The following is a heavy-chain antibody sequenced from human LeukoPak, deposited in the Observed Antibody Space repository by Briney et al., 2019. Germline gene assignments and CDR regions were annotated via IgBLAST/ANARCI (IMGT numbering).Heavy chain of an antibody. CDR1: GGSISSYY. Sequence: SETPSLTCTVSGGSISSYYWSWIRQPPGKGLGWIGYIYYSGSTNYNPSLKSRVTISVDTSKNQFSLKLSSVTAADTAVYYCARDRTTVTKKGNWFDPWGRGTLVTVSS. J-gene: IGHJ5*02. V-gene: IGHV4-59*01. CDR2: IYYSGST. D-gene: IGHD4-17*01. CDR3: ARDRTTVTKKGNWFDP.